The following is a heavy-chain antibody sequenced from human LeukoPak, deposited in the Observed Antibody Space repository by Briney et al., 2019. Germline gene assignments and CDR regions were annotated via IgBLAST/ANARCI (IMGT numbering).Heavy chain of an antibody. V-gene: IGHV4-61*02. J-gene: IGHJ5*02. CDR2: IYTSGST. CDR1: GGSISSGSCY. CDR3: ARDLIKGARFDP. Sequence: PSETLSLTCTVSGGSISSGSCYWSWIRQPAGKGLEWIGRIYTSGSTNYNPSLKSRVTISVDTSKNQFSLKLSSVTAADTAVYYCARDLIKGARFDPWGQGTLVTVPS. D-gene: IGHD3-16*01.